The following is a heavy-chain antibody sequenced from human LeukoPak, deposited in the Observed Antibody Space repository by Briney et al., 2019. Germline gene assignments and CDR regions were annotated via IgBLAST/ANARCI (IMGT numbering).Heavy chain of an antibody. CDR3: AGHHPRNTVDF. CDR1: GGSISSYY. CDR2: ISDIGSI. Sequence: SGTLSLTCTVSGGSISSYYWSWIRQPPGKGLEWIAYISDIGSINYNPSLKSRVTISLDTSKNQFSLKLSSVTAADTAVYYCAGHHPRNTVDFWGQGALVTVSS. J-gene: IGHJ4*02. D-gene: IGHD2/OR15-2a*01. V-gene: IGHV4-59*08.